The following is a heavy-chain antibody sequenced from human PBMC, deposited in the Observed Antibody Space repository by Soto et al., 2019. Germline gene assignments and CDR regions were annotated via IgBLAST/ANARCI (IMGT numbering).Heavy chain of an antibody. J-gene: IGHJ6*03. CDR2: ISGSGGST. Sequence: GGSLRLSCAASGFTFSSYAMSWVRQAPGKGLEWVSAISGSGGSTYYADSVKGRFTISRDNSKNTLYLQMNSLRAEDTAVYYCAKVSDSARVWGYCYYRDVCGKETTVAVSS. CDR3: AKVSDSARVWGYCYYRDV. CDR1: GFTFSSYA. V-gene: IGHV3-23*01. D-gene: IGHD3-16*01.